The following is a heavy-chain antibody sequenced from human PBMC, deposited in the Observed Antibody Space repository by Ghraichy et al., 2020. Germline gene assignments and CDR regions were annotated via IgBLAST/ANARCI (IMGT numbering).Heavy chain of an antibody. CDR1: GGSFSGYF. V-gene: IGHV4-34*01. CDR2: INQSGST. J-gene: IGHJ4*02. CDR3: ARGASKLGYCSGTSCPFDY. Sequence: SETLSLTCAAYGGSFSGYFWGWIRQPPGKGLEWIGQINQSGSTKYNPSLKSRVTISVDMSKNQFSLELTSVTAADTAVYYCARGASKLGYCSGTSCPFDYWGQGTMVTVSS. D-gene: IGHD2-2*01.